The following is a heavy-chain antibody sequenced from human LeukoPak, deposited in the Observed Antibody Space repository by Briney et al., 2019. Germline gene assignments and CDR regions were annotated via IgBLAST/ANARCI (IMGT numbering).Heavy chain of an antibody. J-gene: IGHJ5*02. D-gene: IGHD2-2*02. V-gene: IGHV1-2*02. CDR3: ASHIVVVPAAIREDEFDP. CDR2: INPNSGGT. Sequence: GASVKVPCKASGYTFTGYYMHWVRQAPGQGLEWMGWINPNSGGTNYAQKFQGRVTMTRDTSISTAYMELSRLRSDDTAVYYCASHIVVVPAAIREDEFDPWGQGTLVTVSS. CDR1: GYTFTGYY.